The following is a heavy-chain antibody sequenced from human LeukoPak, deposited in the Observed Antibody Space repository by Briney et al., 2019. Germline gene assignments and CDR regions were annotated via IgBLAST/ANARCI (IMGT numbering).Heavy chain of an antibody. D-gene: IGHD3-3*01. CDR2: IYYSGST. CDR3: AREVFRDNWFDP. J-gene: IGHJ5*02. Sequence: SETLSLTCTVSGGSISSGDYYWSWLRQPPGKGLEWIGYIYYSGSTHQNPSLRSRVSISVDTSKNQFSLKLSSVTAADTAMYYCAREVFRDNWFDPWGQGTLVTVSS. V-gene: IGHV4-30-4*01. CDR1: GGSISSGDYY.